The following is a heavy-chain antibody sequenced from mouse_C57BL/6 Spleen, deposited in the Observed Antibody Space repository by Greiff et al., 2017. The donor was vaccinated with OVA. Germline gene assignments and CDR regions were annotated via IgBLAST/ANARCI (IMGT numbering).Heavy chain of an antibody. CDR1: GFTFSSYA. J-gene: IGHJ4*01. V-gene: IGHV5-9-1*02. CDR3: TRDRFITTVVATPMDY. Sequence: EVQVVESGEGLVKPGGSLKLSCAASGFTFSSYAMSWVRQTPEKRLEWVAYISSGGDYIYYADTVKGRFTISRDNARNTLYLQMSSLKSEDTAMYYCTRDRFITTVVATPMDYWGQGTSVTVSS. D-gene: IGHD1-1*01. CDR2: ISSGGDYI.